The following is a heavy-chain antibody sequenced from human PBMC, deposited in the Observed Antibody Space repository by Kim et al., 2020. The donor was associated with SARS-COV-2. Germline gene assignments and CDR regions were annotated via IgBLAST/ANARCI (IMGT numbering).Heavy chain of an antibody. CDR3: AKDNFRVKQHHYYYYYYGMDV. V-gene: IGHV3-30*02. Sequence: FTISRDNSKNTLYLQMNSLRAEDTAVYYCAKDNFRVKQHHYYYYYYGMDVWGQGTTVTVSS. J-gene: IGHJ6*02. D-gene: IGHD6-13*01.